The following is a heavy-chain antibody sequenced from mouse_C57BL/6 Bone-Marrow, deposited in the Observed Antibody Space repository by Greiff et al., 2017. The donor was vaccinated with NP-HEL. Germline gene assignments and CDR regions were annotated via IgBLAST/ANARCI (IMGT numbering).Heavy chain of an antibody. CDR2: ISDGGSYT. J-gene: IGHJ3*01. Sequence: EVQLVESGGGLVKPGGSLKLSCAASGFTFSSYAMSWVRQTPEKRLEWVATISDGGSYTYYPDNVKGRFTISRDNAKNNLYLQMSHLKSEDTAMYYCARGPKNSSGYPAWFAYWGQGTLVTVSA. CDR1: GFTFSSYA. D-gene: IGHD3-2*02. CDR3: ARGPKNSSGYPAWFAY. V-gene: IGHV5-4*01.